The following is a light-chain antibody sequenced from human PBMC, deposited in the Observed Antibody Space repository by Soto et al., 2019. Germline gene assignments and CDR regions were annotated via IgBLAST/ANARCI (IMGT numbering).Light chain of an antibody. CDR2: GAS. CDR1: QSVSNNY. Sequence: EIVLPQSPCTLSFSPVERAALSCRASQSVSNNYLAWYQQKPGQAPRLLIYGASNRATGIPDRFSGSGSGTDFTLTISRLEPEDFAVYYCQQYGSSGTFGQGTTVDIK. V-gene: IGKV3-20*01. CDR3: QQYGSSGT. J-gene: IGKJ1*01.